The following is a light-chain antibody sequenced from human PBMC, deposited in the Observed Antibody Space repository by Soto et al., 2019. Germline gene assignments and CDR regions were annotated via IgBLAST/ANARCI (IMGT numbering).Light chain of an antibody. J-gene: IGLJ1*01. Sequence: LTQPPCASGSPGQSVTISCTGTKNDIGVYDFVSWYQHHPGKAPRLIIYEVVQRPSGVPDRFSGSKSGNTASLTVSGLQVADEADYFCKSDPGSNTNLFASGTEVTV. CDR2: EVV. CDR3: KSDPGSNTNL. CDR1: KNDIGVYDF. V-gene: IGLV2-8*01.